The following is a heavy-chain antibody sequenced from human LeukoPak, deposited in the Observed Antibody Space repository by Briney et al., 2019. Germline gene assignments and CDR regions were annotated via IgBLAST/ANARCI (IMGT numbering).Heavy chain of an antibody. J-gene: IGHJ4*02. Sequence: GGSLRLSCAASGFTFSSHWMSWVRQAPGKVLEWVSSISSSSSYIYYADSVKGRFTISRDNAKNSLYLQMNSLRAEDTAVYYCASVSNYYDSSGYPQNWGQGTLVTVSS. D-gene: IGHD3-22*01. V-gene: IGHV3-21*01. CDR1: GFTFSSHW. CDR3: ASVSNYYDSSGYPQN. CDR2: ISSSSSYI.